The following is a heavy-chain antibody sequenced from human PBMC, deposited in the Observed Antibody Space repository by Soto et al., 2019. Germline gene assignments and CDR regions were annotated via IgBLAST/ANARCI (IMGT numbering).Heavy chain of an antibody. CDR3: AKGGLYISSSWFEGY. CDR1: GFTFSNYA. Sequence: EVHLLESGGGVVQPGGSLRLSCAASGFTFSNYAMSWVRQAPGKGLEWVSSISGSASSTYNADSVKGRFTISRDNSKNTLYLQMNSLRAEDTAVYYCAKGGLYISSSWFEGYWGQGTLVTVSS. V-gene: IGHV3-23*01. J-gene: IGHJ4*02. CDR2: ISGSASST. D-gene: IGHD6-13*01.